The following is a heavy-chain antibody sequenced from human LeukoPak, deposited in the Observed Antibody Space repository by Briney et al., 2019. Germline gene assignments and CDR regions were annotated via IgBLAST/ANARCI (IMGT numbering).Heavy chain of an antibody. CDR1: GFTFSSDW. D-gene: IGHD3-10*01. Sequence: GGSLRLSCAASGFTFSSDWMHWVRQAPGKGLVWVSRINGDGSSTMYADSVKGRFTISRDSAKNMLYLEMNTLRAEDTAVYYCARANHGSGTSYYFDHWGQGTLVTVSS. J-gene: IGHJ4*02. V-gene: IGHV3-74*03. CDR2: INGDGSST. CDR3: ARANHGSGTSYYFDH.